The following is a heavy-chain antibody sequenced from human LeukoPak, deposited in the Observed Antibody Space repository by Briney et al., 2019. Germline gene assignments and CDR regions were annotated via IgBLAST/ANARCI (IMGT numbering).Heavy chain of an antibody. CDR1: GFTFSSYS. Sequence: GGSLRLSCAASGFTFSSYSMNWVRQAPGKGLEWVSYISSSSTIHYADSVKGRFAISRDNAKNSLYLQMKSLRAEDTALYYCAKDFRTMIVEYYFDYWGQGTLVTVSS. D-gene: IGHD3-22*01. V-gene: IGHV3-48*04. CDR2: ISSSSTI. J-gene: IGHJ4*02. CDR3: AKDFRTMIVEYYFDY.